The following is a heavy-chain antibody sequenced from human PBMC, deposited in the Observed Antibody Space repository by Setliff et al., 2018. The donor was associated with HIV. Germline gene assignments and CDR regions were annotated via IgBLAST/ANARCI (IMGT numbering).Heavy chain of an antibody. CDR2: IYPGDSDT. CDR1: GYIFTDYW. V-gene: IGHV5-51*01. CDR3: ARAPRSPLRWRDNLLSSSSFFMDV. D-gene: IGHD2-21*01. Sequence: GESLKISCEASGYIFTDYWIGWVRQMPGKGLEWMGIIYPGDSDTRYSPSFQGQVTFSADKAISAVYLQWDSLKASDSAIYYCARAPRSPLRWRDNLLSSSSFFMDVWGKGTTVTVSS. J-gene: IGHJ6*03.